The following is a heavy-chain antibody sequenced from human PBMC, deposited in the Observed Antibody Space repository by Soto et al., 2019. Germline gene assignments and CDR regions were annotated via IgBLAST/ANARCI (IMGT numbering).Heavy chain of an antibody. D-gene: IGHD5-12*01. Sequence: PSQTLSLTCALSGDSVSSNSAAWNWIRQSPSRGLEWLGRTYYRSKWYNDYAVSVKSRITINPDTSKNQFSLQLNSVTPEDTAVYYCARDRSRGGLRPYYYYGMDVWGQGTTVTVSS. V-gene: IGHV6-1*01. CDR2: TYYRSKWYN. J-gene: IGHJ6*02. CDR3: ARDRSRGGLRPYYYYGMDV. CDR1: GDSVSSNSAA.